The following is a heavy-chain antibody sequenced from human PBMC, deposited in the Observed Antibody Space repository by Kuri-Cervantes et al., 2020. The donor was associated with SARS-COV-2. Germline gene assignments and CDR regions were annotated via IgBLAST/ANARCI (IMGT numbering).Heavy chain of an antibody. J-gene: IGHJ6*03. CDR1: GFTFSSYA. CDR2: ISYDGSNK. D-gene: IGHD5-18*01. CDR3: AREALARGYSYGAVVGFNMDV. Sequence: LSLTCAASGFTFSSYAMHWVRQAPGKGLEWVAVISYDGSNKYYADSVKGRFTISRDNSKNTLYLQMNSLRAEDTAVYYCAREALARGYSYGAVVGFNMDVWGKGTTVTVSS. V-gene: IGHV3-30-3*01.